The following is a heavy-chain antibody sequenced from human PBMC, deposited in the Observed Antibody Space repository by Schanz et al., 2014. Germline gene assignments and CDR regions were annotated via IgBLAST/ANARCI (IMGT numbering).Heavy chain of an antibody. V-gene: IGHV1-18*01. D-gene: IGHD6-13*01. CDR3: ARDGVDAAAGGNY. Sequence: QILLVQPGPEVKKPGASVKVSCKASGYTFTSYGISWVRQAPGQGLEWMGWINAGTGNTEYSQKFQGRVTMTRDTSTSTVDMELSSLRSEDTAVYYCARDGVDAAAGGNYWGQGTLVTVSS. CDR1: GYTFTSYG. J-gene: IGHJ4*02. CDR2: INAGTGNT.